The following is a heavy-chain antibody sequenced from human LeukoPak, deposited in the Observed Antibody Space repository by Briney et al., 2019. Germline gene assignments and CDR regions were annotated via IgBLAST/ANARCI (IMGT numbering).Heavy chain of an antibody. D-gene: IGHD3-9*01. CDR3: ARDGYDIFTGPIYGMDV. CDR1: GFTFSSYS. Sequence: GGSLRLSCAASGFTFSSYSMNWVRQAPGKGLEWVSSISNSSSYIYYADSVKGRFTISRDNAKNSLYLQMNSLRAEDTAVYYCARDGYDIFTGPIYGMDVWGQGTTVTVSS. V-gene: IGHV3-21*01. CDR2: ISNSSSYI. J-gene: IGHJ6*02.